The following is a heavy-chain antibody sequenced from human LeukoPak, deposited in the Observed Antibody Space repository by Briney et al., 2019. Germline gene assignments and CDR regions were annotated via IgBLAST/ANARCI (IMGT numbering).Heavy chain of an antibody. V-gene: IGHV4-34*01. CDR3: ARGSSQDIVVVVAATLPYCFDY. J-gene: IGHJ4*02. CDR1: GGSFSGYY. CDR2: INHSGST. D-gene: IGHD2-15*01. Sequence: SETLSLTCAVYGGSFSGYYWSWIRQPPGKGLEWIGEINHSGSTNYNPSLKSRVTISVDTSKNQFSLKLSSVTAADTAVYYCARGSSQDIVVVVAATLPYCFDYWGQGTLVTVSS.